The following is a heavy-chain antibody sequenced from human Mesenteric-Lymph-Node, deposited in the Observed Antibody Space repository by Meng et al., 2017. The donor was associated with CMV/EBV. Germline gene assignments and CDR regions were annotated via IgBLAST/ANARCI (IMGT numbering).Heavy chain of an antibody. V-gene: IGHV1-18*01. CDR3: ARDRSGSWGFDP. D-gene: IGHD3-3*01. J-gene: IGHJ5*02. CDR2: INPYNGNT. CDR1: GYRFTTYG. Sequence: CQSSGYRFTTYGISWLRQAPGQGLEWMGWINPYNGNTKYAQKLQGRVTMTTDTSTSTGSMELRSLRSDDTAVYYCARDRSGSWGFDPWGQGTLVTVSS.